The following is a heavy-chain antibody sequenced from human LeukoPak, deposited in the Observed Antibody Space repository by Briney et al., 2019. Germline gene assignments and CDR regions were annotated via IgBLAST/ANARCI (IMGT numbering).Heavy chain of an antibody. CDR2: IYSGGST. CDR3: ARHSRSGSGGYENAFDI. D-gene: IGHD5-12*01. J-gene: IGHJ3*02. Sequence: SETLSLTCTASGGSISSSSYYWDWIRQSPGKGLEGIGNIYSGGSTYYTPSLKSRVTISVDTSKNQFSLKLSSVTAADTAIYFCARHSRSGSGGYENAFDIWGQGTMVTVSS. V-gene: IGHV4-39*01. CDR1: GGSISSSSYY.